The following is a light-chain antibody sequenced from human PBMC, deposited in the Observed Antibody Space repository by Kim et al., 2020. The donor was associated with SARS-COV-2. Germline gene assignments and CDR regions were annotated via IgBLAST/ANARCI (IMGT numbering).Light chain of an antibody. CDR3: QQYGSSPGT. CDR2: GAS. V-gene: IGKV3-20*01. CDR1: QSVSNNY. Sequence: SPGERATLSCRASQSVSNNYLAWYQQKPGQAPRLLIYGASSRATGIPDRFSGSGSGTDFTLTISRLGPEDFAVYYCQQYGSSPGTFGQGTKVDIK. J-gene: IGKJ1*01.